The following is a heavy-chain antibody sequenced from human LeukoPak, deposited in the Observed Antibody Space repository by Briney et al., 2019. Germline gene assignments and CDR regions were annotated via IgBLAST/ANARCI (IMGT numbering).Heavy chain of an antibody. CDR3: AKGVSHNNLSPDY. D-gene: IGHD1-14*01. V-gene: IGHV3-23*01. Sequence: PGGSLRLSCAASGFTFSSYAMSCVRQAPGKGLEWVSAISGSGGSTYYADSVKGRFTISRDNSKNTLYLQMNSLRAEDTAVYYCAKGVSHNNLSPDYWGQGTLVTVSS. CDR1: GFTFSSYA. J-gene: IGHJ4*02. CDR2: ISGSGGST.